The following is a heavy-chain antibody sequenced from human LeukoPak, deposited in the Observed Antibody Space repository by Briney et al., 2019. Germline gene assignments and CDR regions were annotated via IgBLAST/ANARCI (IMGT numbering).Heavy chain of an antibody. CDR3: ASPRGSGYAEAEYFQL. CDR1: GGTFSSYA. V-gene: IGHV1-69*05. J-gene: IGHJ1*01. D-gene: IGHD3-22*01. CDR2: IIPIFGTA. Sequence: SAKPSCTASGGTFSSYAISWVRQATGQGLEWMGRIIPIFGTANSTKKFPSRDTITTDESPSTAYLELSTLRPQDTPVSFSASPRGSGYAEAEYFQLWGRGTLVSVSS.